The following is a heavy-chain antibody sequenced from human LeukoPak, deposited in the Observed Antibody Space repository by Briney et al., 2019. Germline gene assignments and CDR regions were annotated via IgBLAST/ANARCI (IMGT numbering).Heavy chain of an antibody. V-gene: IGHV3-48*04. D-gene: IGHD1-26*01. J-gene: IGHJ3*01. CDR1: RFTFSSYA. Sequence: GGSLRLSCAASRFTFSSYAMSWVRQAPGKGLEWLSYISGSDGTTYYADSVKGRFTISRDNAKDSLYLQMNSLRVGDTAVYYCARDLSTVGATAFDVWGQGTMVTVSS. CDR2: ISGSDGTT. CDR3: ARDLSTVGATAFDV.